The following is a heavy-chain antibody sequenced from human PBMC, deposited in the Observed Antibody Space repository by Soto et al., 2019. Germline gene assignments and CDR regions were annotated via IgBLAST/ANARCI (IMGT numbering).Heavy chain of an antibody. Sequence: SETLSLTCSVSADSFSKYDWTWIRQPPGEGLEWIGYIYFNGNTNYNPSLKGRVTISIDTSKKQFSLNLSSVTAADTAVYYCASVTFGGVVLAHWGQGTLVTVSS. J-gene: IGHJ4*02. CDR2: IYFNGNT. V-gene: IGHV4-59*01. CDR3: ASVTFGGVVLAH. D-gene: IGHD3-16*01. CDR1: ADSFSKYD.